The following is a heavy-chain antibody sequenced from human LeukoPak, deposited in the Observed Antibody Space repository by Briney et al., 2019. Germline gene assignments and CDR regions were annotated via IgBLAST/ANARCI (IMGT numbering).Heavy chain of an antibody. J-gene: IGHJ4*02. CDR1: GFTFSSYS. Sequence: PGGSLRLSCAASGFTFSSYSMNWVRQAPGKGLDWVSSISSSSSYIYSADSLKGRFTISRENAKNPMYLQMNSLRVADTAVYYFAGVWSPPYTRSWPYYFDYWGQGTLVTVSS. CDR2: ISSSSSYI. CDR3: AGVWSPPYTRSWPYYFDY. D-gene: IGHD6-13*01. V-gene: IGHV3-21*01.